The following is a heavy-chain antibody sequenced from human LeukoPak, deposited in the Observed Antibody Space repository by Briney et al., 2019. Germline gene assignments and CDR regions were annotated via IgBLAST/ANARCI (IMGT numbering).Heavy chain of an antibody. V-gene: IGHV3-66*01. Sequence: GGSLRLSCAASGFTVSSNYMSWARQAPGKGLEWVSVIYSGGSTYYADSVKGRFTISRDNSKNTLYLQMNSLRAEDTAVYYCARDAPTLGIPDYYYYGMDVWGQGTTVTVSS. CDR1: GFTVSSNY. J-gene: IGHJ6*02. CDR3: ARDAPTLGIPDYYYYGMDV. CDR2: IYSGGST. D-gene: IGHD7-27*01.